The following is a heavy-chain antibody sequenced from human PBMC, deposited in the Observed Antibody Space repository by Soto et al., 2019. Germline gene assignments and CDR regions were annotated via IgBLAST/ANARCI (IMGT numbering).Heavy chain of an antibody. CDR3: AKAVRWGVGASTNYYYYGMDV. D-gene: IGHD1-26*01. CDR2: ISWDGGST. V-gene: IGHV3-43D*04. Sequence: HPGGSLRLSCAASGFTFDDYAMHWVRQAPGKGLEWVSLISWDGGSTYYADSVKGRFTISRDNSKNSLYLQMNSLRAEDTALYYCAKAVRWGVGASTNYYYYGMDVWGQGTTVTVSS. J-gene: IGHJ6*02. CDR1: GFTFDDYA.